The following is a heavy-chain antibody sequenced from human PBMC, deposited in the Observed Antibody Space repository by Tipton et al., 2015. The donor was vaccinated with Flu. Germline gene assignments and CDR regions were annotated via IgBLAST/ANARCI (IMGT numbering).Heavy chain of an antibody. CDR1: GFTFSSYG. Sequence: SLRLSCAASGFTFSSYGMHWVRQAPGKGLEWVAVISYDGSNKYYADSVKGRFTISRDNSKNTLYLQMNSLRAEDTAVYYCAKDILRYFDWLSHFDYWGQGTLVTVSS. V-gene: IGHV3-30*18. D-gene: IGHD3-9*01. J-gene: IGHJ4*02. CDR2: ISYDGSNK. CDR3: AKDILRYFDWLSHFDY.